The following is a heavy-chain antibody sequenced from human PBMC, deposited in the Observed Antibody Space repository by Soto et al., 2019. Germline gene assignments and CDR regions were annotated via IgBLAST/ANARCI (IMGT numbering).Heavy chain of an antibody. CDR1: GFTFDDYA. CDR2: ISWNSGSI. Sequence: VQLVESGGGLVQPGRSLRLSCAASGFTFDDYAMHWVRQAPGKGLEWVSGISWNSGSIGYADSVKGRFTISRDNAKNSLYLQMNSLRAEDTALYYCAKDPHYYDSSGYYFWGQGTLVTVSS. CDR3: AKDPHYYDSSGYYF. D-gene: IGHD3-22*01. J-gene: IGHJ4*02. V-gene: IGHV3-9*01.